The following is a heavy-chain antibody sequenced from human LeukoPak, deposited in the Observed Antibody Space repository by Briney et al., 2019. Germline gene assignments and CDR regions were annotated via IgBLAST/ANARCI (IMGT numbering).Heavy chain of an antibody. V-gene: IGHV4-34*01. Sequence: SETLSLTCTVSGGSISSYYWSWIRQPPGKGLEWIGEINHSGSTNYNPSLKSRVTISVDTSKNQFSLKLSSVTAADTAVYYYARDRPRLRGYSYGYYYYMDVWGKGTTVTVSS. CDR1: GGSISSYY. CDR3: ARDRPRLRGYSYGYYYYMDV. D-gene: IGHD5-18*01. J-gene: IGHJ6*03. CDR2: INHSGST.